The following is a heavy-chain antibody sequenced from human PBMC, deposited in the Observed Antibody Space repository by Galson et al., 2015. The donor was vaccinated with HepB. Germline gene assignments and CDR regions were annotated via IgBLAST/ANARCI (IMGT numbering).Heavy chain of an antibody. V-gene: IGHV4-59*01. CDR3: ARDATYYDFWSGPTLNYGMDV. Sequence: ETLSLTCTVSGGSISSYYWSWIRQPPGKGLEWIGYIYYSGSTNYNPSLKSRVTISVDTSKNQFSLKLSSVTAADTAVYYCARDATYYDFWSGPTLNYGMDVWGQGTTVTVSS. CDR2: IYYSGST. J-gene: IGHJ6*02. CDR1: GGSISSYY. D-gene: IGHD3-3*01.